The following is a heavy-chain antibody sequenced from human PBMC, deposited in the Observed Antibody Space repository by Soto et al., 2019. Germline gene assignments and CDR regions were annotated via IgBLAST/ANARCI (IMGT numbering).Heavy chain of an antibody. CDR2: IRTKTNSYAT. J-gene: IGHJ3*02. V-gene: IGHV3-73*01. CDR3: GTGDAFDM. Sequence: TGGSLRLSCAASGFAFSDSAIHWVRQASGKGLEWVGRIRTKTNSYATTYGPSVEGRFTISRDDSKNTLSLQMNSLKTEDTAVYYCGTGDAFDMWGRGTMVTVSS. CDR1: GFAFSDSA. D-gene: IGHD7-27*01.